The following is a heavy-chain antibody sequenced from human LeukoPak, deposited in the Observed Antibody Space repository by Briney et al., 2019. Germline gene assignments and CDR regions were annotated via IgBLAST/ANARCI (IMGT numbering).Heavy chain of an antibody. D-gene: IGHD5-12*01. J-gene: IGHJ4*02. CDR2: ISGSGGST. CDR3: AKASFGYSGYDPLDFDY. CDR1: GFTFSSYA. V-gene: IGHV3-23*01. Sequence: PGGSLRLSCAASGFTFSSYAMSWVRQAPGKGLERVSAISGSGGSTYYADSVKGRFTISRDNSKNTLYLQMNSLRAEDTAVYYCAKASFGYSGYDPLDFDYWGQGTLVTVSS.